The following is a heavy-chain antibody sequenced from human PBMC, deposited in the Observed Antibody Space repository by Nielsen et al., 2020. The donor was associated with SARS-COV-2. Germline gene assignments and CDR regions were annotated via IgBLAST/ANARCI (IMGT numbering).Heavy chain of an antibody. V-gene: IGHV3-33*01. Sequence: GGSLRLSCAASGFTFSSYGMHWVRQAPGKGLEWVAVIWYDGSNKYYADSVKGRFTISRDNSKHTLYLQMNSLRAEDTAVYYCARDSIGDNWYFDLWGRGTLVTVSS. CDR2: IWYDGSNK. D-gene: IGHD3-10*01. CDR3: ARDSIGDNWYFDL. J-gene: IGHJ2*01. CDR1: GFTFSSYG.